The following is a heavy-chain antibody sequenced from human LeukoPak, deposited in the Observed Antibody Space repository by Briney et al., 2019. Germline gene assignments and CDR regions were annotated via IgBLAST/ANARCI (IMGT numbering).Heavy chain of an antibody. CDR3: AVGLTI. Sequence: GPSLRLSCAASGFTFDNYAMHWVRQAPGKGLEWVALISNDGTNKYYADSVEGRFTMSRDNSKSTVYLQVNSLRAEDTAVYYCAVGLTIWGQGTMVTVSS. D-gene: IGHD1-26*01. J-gene: IGHJ3*02. CDR2: ISNDGTNK. CDR1: GFTFDNYA. V-gene: IGHV3-30-3*01.